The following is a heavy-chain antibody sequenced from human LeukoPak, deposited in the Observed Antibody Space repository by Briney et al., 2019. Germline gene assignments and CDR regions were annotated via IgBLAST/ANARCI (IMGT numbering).Heavy chain of an antibody. J-gene: IGHJ4*02. CDR1: GSTVSSNY. CDR2: IYSGGST. D-gene: IGHD3-9*01. V-gene: IGHV3-53*01. CDR3: ARENYDILTGYRNFDY. Sequence: PGGSLRLSCAASGSTVSSNYMSWVRQAPGKGLEWVSVIYSGGSTYCADSVKGRFTISRDNSKNTLYLQMNSLRAEDTAVYYCARENYDILTGYRNFDYWGQGTLVTVSS.